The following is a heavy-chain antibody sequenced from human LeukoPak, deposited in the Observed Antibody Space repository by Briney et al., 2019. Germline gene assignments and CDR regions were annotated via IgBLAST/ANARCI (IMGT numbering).Heavy chain of an antibody. Sequence: GRSLRLSRAASGFTFSSYAMSWVRQAPGKGLEWVSAISGSGGSTYYADSVKGRFTISRDNSKNTLYLQMNSLRAEDTAVYYCAKDEGSSGCKNWGQGTLVTVSS. V-gene: IGHV3-23*01. J-gene: IGHJ4*02. CDR2: ISGSGGST. CDR3: AKDEGSSGCKN. CDR1: GFTFSSYA. D-gene: IGHD3-22*01.